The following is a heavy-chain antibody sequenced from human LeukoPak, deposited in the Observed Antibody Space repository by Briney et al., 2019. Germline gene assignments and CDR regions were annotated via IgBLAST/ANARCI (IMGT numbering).Heavy chain of an antibody. V-gene: IGHV3-30*18. CDR3: AKEGVAAAGTLDY. Sequence: GGSLRLSCAASGFTFSSYGMHWVRQAPGKGLGWVAVISYDGSNKYYADSVKGRFTISRDNSKNTLYLQMNSLRAEDTAVYYCAKEGVAAAGTLDYWGQGTLVTVSS. J-gene: IGHJ4*02. CDR1: GFTFSSYG. D-gene: IGHD6-13*01. CDR2: ISYDGSNK.